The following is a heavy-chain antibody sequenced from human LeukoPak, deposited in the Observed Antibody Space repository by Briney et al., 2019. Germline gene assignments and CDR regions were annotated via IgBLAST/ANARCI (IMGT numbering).Heavy chain of an antibody. CDR3: ATKPGYCSGGSCYSQNGNWFDP. Sequence: PSQTLSLTCTVSGASITSGGYYWSWIRQHPQRGLEWIGYLYYTGSSFYNPSPKSRVTISVDTSENQFSLNLNSVTAADTAVYYCATKPGYCSGGSCYSQNGNWFDPWGQGTLVTVSS. D-gene: IGHD2-15*01. V-gene: IGHV4-31*03. CDR1: GASITSGGYY. J-gene: IGHJ5*02. CDR2: LYYTGSS.